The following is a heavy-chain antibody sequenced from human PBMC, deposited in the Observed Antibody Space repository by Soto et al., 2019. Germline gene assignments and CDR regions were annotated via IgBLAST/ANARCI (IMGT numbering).Heavy chain of an antibody. V-gene: IGHV1-2*02. CDR1: GYTFTGYF. Sequence: VQLVQSGAEVKKPGASVKVSCKASGYTFTGYFIHWVRQAPGQGLEWMGSINPNSGVTNYAERFQGRVTMTRDMSARTAYMDLSSLRSDDTAVYYCARESYNHEGFDLWGQGKMVTVSS. D-gene: IGHD3-10*01. CDR2: INPNSGVT. J-gene: IGHJ3*01. CDR3: ARESYNHEGFDL.